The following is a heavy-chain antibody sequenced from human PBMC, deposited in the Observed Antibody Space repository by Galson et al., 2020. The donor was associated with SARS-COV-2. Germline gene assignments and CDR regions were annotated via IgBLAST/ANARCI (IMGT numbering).Heavy chain of an antibody. Sequence: SETLSLTCTVSGYSISSGDYWGWIRQPPGKGLEWIGSIYHSGTTYYNPSPKSRVTISVDTSKNQFSLKLNSVTAADTAVYYCASGACSSTSCYAPYGGKGTLVTVSS. J-gene: IGHJ4*02. CDR3: ASGACSSTSCYAPY. V-gene: IGHV4-38-2*02. CDR1: GYSISSGDY. D-gene: IGHD2-2*01. CDR2: IYHSGTT.